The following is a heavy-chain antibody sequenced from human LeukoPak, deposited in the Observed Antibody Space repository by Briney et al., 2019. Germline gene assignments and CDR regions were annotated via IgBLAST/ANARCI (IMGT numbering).Heavy chain of an antibody. V-gene: IGHV1-46*01. Sequence: ASVKVSCKASGYTFTSYYMHWVRQAPGQGLEWMGIINPSGGSTSYAQKFQGRVTMTRDTSTNTVYMELSSLRSEDTAVYFCARATLSDYYFNYWGPGTLVTVSS. CDR2: INPSGGST. J-gene: IGHJ4*02. CDR3: ARATLSDYYFNY. CDR1: GYTFTSYY.